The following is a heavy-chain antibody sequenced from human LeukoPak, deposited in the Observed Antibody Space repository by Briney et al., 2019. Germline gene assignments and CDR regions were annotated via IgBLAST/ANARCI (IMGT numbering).Heavy chain of an antibody. CDR3: ARDCSSTNCYNAFDI. D-gene: IGHD2-2*02. J-gene: IGHJ3*02. CDR1: GGTFSSYT. Sequence: SVKVSCKASGGTFSSYTISWVRQAPGQGLEWMGTIIPILGIANYAQKFQGRVTIPADKSTTTAYMELSSLRSEDTAVYYCARDCSSTNCYNAFDIWGQGTLVTVSS. V-gene: IGHV1-69*04. CDR2: IIPILGIA.